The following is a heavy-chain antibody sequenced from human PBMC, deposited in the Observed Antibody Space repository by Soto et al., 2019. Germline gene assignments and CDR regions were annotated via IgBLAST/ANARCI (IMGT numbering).Heavy chain of an antibody. V-gene: IGHV3-23*01. CDR2: ISDGSERI. Sequence: RISQSPGKGLEWVSAISDGSERIYYVDSVKGRFTISRDNSKNKLFLQMDSLRAEDTAVYDGVILSLGKFAYWRQG. D-gene: IGHD1-26*01. J-gene: IGHJ4*02. CDR3: VILSLGKFAY.